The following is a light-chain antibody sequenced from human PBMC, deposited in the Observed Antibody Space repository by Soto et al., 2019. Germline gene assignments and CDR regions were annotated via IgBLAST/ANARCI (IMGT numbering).Light chain of an antibody. J-gene: IGLJ1*01. V-gene: IGLV2-14*01. CDR1: TNDIGGYNY. CDR3: FSFTTTSTHV. CDR2: EVR. Sequence: QSALTQPASVSGSPGQSITISCSGSTNDIGGYNYVSWYQHHPGKVPKVIIYEVRNRPSGVSNRFSGSKSGNTAYLTISGLQVEDEAEYFCFSFTTTSTHVFGTGTKLTVL.